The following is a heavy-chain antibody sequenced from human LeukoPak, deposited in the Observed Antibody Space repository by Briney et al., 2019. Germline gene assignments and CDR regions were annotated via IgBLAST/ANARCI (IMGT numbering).Heavy chain of an antibody. D-gene: IGHD3-22*01. Sequence: GSLRLSCAVSGITVSNYGMSWVRPAPGKGLEWVAGISDSGGRTNYADSVKGRFTISRDNHKNTLYLQMNSLRAEDTAVYFCAKRGVVIRVILVGFHKEAYYFDSWGQGALVTVSS. V-gene: IGHV3-23*01. CDR1: GITVSNYG. CDR3: AKRGVVIRVILVGFHKEAYYFDS. J-gene: IGHJ4*02. CDR2: ISDSGGRT.